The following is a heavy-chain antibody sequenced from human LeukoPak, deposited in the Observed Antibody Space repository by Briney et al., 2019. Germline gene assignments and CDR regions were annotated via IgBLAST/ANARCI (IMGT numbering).Heavy chain of an antibody. J-gene: IGHJ4*02. CDR2: IYSSGST. D-gene: IGHD2-2*01. Sequence: SETLSLTCTVSGESINSFYWSWIRQPAGKGLEWIGRIYSSGSTNYSPSLKSRVTMSVDTSKNQFSLKLSSVTAADTAVYYCARRKARCSSTSCYRHFDYWGQGTLVTVSS. CDR3: ARRKARCSSTSCYRHFDY. V-gene: IGHV4-4*07. CDR1: GESINSFY.